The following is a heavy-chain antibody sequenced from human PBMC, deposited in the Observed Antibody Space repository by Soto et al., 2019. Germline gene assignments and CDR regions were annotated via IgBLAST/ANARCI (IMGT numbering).Heavy chain of an antibody. CDR3: ARDITGTGSGFDY. D-gene: IGHD1-20*01. Sequence: GSLSPSSAASGFTYSSYGMYWVRQAPGKGLEWVAVIWYDGSNKYYADSVKGRFTISRDNSKNTLYLQMNSLRAEDTAVYYCARDITGTGSGFDYWGQGTLVTVSS. J-gene: IGHJ4*02. CDR1: GFTYSSYG. V-gene: IGHV3-33*01. CDR2: IWYDGSNK.